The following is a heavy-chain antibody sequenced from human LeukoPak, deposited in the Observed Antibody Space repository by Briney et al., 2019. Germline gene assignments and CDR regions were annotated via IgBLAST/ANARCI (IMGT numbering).Heavy chain of an antibody. V-gene: IGHV3-48*02. D-gene: IGHD3-22*01. J-gene: IGHJ3*02. CDR1: GFTFSSYS. Sequence: GGTLRLSCAASGFTFSSYSMTWVRQAPGKGLEWVSYISSSGTSIYYVDSVKGRFTISRDNGKNSLYLQMNGLRDEDTAVYYCARTPMRAFDIWGQGTMVTVSS. CDR3: ARTPMRAFDI. CDR2: ISSSGTSI.